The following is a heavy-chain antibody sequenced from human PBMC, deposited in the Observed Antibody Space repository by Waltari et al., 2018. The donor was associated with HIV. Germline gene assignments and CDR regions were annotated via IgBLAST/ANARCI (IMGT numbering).Heavy chain of an antibody. CDR3: ARVKGYNYGPGGYGMDV. CDR1: GYTFSKSG. Sequence: QVQLVQSGAEVKKPGASVRVSCKAPGYTFSKSGITWVRQAPGQGLEWMGWSSGYNGNTNSAPKLQGRVTMTTDTSRSTAYMEMRSLTYEDTAVYYCARVKGYNYGPGGYGMDVWGQGTTVSVSS. V-gene: IGHV1-18*01. CDR2: SSGYNGNT. D-gene: IGHD1-1*01. J-gene: IGHJ6*02.